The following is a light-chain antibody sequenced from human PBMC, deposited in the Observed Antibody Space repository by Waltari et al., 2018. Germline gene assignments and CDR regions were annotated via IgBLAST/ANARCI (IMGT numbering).Light chain of an antibody. CDR3: QQASNFPRT. Sequence: DIQMTQSPSSVSASVGDRVTITCRASQYVGRWLAWYQQEPGKTPKLLIYGASVLQSGVPSMFSASGYGTDFTRTISSLQPEDFATYYCQQASNFPRTFGQGTRVEV. V-gene: IGKV1-12*01. CDR1: QYVGRW. CDR2: GAS. J-gene: IGKJ1*01.